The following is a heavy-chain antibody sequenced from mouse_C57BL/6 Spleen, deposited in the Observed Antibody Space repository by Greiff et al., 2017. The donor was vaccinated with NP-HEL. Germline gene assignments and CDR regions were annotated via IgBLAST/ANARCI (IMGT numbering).Heavy chain of an antibody. CDR2: IDPSDSYT. CDR1: GYTFTSYW. Sequence: VQLQQSGAELVMPGASVKLSCKASGYTFTSYWMHWVKQRPGQGLEWIGEIDPSDSYTNYNQKFKGKSTLTVDKSSSTAYMQLSSLTSEDSAVYYCARFYSNYLYFDVWGTGTTVTVSS. D-gene: IGHD2-5*01. V-gene: IGHV1-69*01. CDR3: ARFYSNYLYFDV. J-gene: IGHJ1*03.